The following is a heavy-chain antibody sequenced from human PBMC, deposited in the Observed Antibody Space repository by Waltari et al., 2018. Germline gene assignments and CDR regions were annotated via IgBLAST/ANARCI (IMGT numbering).Heavy chain of an antibody. Sequence: EVQLVESGGGLVQPGRSLRLSCAASGFTFDDYAMHWVRQAPGKGLEWVSGISWNSGSIGYADSVKGRFTISRDNAKNSLYLQMNSLRAEDTAVYYCAKGYYDSSGLYYFDYWGQGTLVTVSS. CDR2: ISWNSGSI. D-gene: IGHD3-22*01. V-gene: IGHV3-9*01. CDR3: AKGYYDSSGLYYFDY. J-gene: IGHJ4*02. CDR1: GFTFDDYA.